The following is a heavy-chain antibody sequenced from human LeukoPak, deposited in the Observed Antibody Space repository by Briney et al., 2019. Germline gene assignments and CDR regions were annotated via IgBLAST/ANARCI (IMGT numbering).Heavy chain of an antibody. V-gene: IGHV4-4*02. CDR1: GGSVTSTNW. CDR2: VHLDGRT. D-gene: IGHD3-3*01. Sequence: SETLSLTCTVSGGSVTSTNWWTWVRQPPGKGLEWIGEVHLDGRTNYNPSLKSRLTMSVDLSENHISLKLTSVTAADTAVYYCAREGGFYRPLDYSGQGTLVTVSS. CDR3: AREGGFYRPLDY. J-gene: IGHJ4*02.